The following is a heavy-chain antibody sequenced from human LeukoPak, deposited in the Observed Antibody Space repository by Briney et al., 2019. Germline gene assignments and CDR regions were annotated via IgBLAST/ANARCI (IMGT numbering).Heavy chain of an antibody. CDR3: ARGGGSYSSSWYVYYGMDV. CDR2: INHSGST. J-gene: IGHJ6*02. V-gene: IGHV4-34*01. D-gene: IGHD6-13*01. CDR1: GGSFSGYY. Sequence: PSETLSLTCAVYGGSFSGYYWSWIRQPPGKGLEWIGEINHSGSTNYNPSLKSRVTISVDTSKNQFSLKLSSVTAADTAVYYCARGGGSYSSSWYVYYGMDVWGQGTTVTVSS.